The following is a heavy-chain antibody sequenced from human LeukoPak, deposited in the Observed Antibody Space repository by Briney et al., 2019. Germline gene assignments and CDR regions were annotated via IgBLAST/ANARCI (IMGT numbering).Heavy chain of an antibody. D-gene: IGHD3-3*01. J-gene: IGHJ5*02. CDR1: GFTFSSYW. Sequence: GGSPRLSCAASGFTFSSYWMHWVRQAPGKGLVWVSRINSDGSSTSYADSVKGRFTISRDNAKNTLYLQMNSLRAEDTAVYYCARERITIFGVVRVSRFDPWGQGTLVTVSS. CDR3: ARERITIFGVVRVSRFDP. CDR2: INSDGSST. V-gene: IGHV3-74*01.